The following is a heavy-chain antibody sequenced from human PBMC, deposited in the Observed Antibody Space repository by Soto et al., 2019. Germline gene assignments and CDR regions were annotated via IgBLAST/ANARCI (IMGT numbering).Heavy chain of an antibody. Sequence: EVQLVESGGGLVQPGGSLRLSCAASGFTFSSYEMNWVRQAPGKGLEWVSYISSSGSTIYYADSVKGRFTISRDNAKNSLYLQMNSLRAEDTAVYYCARDIGYYDSSGYHWYAFDIWGQGTMVTVSS. V-gene: IGHV3-48*03. CDR2: ISSSGSTI. J-gene: IGHJ3*02. D-gene: IGHD3-22*01. CDR3: ARDIGYYDSSGYHWYAFDI. CDR1: GFTFSSYE.